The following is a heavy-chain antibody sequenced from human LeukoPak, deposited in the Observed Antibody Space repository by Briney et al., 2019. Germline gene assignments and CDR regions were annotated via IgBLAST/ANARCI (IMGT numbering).Heavy chain of an antibody. D-gene: IGHD3-16*02. CDR2: ISSSSSYI. J-gene: IGHJ4*02. Sequence: GGSLRLSCAASGFTFSSYSMNWVRQAPGKGLEWVSSISSSSSYIYYADSVKGRFTISRDNSKNTLYLQMNSLRAEDTAVYYCAKGGDYDYVWGSYRLLDYWGQGTLVTVSS. CDR3: AKGGDYDYVWGSYRLLDY. V-gene: IGHV3-21*04. CDR1: GFTFSSYS.